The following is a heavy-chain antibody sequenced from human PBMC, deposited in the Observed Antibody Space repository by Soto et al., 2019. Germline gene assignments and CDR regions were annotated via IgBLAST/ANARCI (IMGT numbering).Heavy chain of an antibody. CDR3: ARQNYAGYGGYDSAFDT. CDR2: IYPGDSDV. V-gene: IGHV5-51*01. Sequence: EVQLVQSGAEVKKPGESLKISCQGSGYTFTTYWVGWVRQRPGKGLDWMGNIYPGDSDVKYSPSFQGQVTISVDKSISTAYLHWNSLKASDTAVYYCARQNYAGYGGYDSAFDTWGQGTLVTVSS. J-gene: IGHJ4*02. D-gene: IGHD5-12*01. CDR1: GYTFTTYW.